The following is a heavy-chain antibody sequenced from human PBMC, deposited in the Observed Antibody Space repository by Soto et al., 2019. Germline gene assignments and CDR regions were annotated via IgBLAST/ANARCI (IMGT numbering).Heavy chain of an antibody. J-gene: IGHJ4*02. Sequence: QITLKESGPTLVKPTQTLTLTCTLSGFSVSTSGVGVGWIHQPPGKALEWLALIYWDDDKRYSPSLKRRLTITKDTSKNQVVLTMTNMDPVDTATYYCAHRRDCSSASCFFDYWGQGTLVTVSS. CDR3: AHRRDCSSASCFFDY. V-gene: IGHV2-5*02. D-gene: IGHD2-2*01. CDR2: IYWDDDK. CDR1: GFSVSTSGVG.